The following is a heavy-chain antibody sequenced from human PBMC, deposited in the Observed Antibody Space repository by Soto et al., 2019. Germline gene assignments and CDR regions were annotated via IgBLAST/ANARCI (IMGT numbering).Heavy chain of an antibody. CDR2: IIPIFGTA. Sequence: QVQLVQSGAEVKKPGSSVKVSCKASGGTFSSYAISWVRQAPGQGLEWMGWIIPIFGTANYAQKFQGRVTITADESTSTAYMELSSLRSEDTAVYYCARGIRGPAAICNWFDPWGQGTLVTVSS. D-gene: IGHD2-2*01. J-gene: IGHJ5*02. CDR3: ARGIRGPAAICNWFDP. V-gene: IGHV1-69*01. CDR1: GGTFSSYA.